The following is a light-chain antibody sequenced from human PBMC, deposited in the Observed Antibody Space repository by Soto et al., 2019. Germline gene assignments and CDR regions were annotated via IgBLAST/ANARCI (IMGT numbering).Light chain of an antibody. CDR3: GTWDSSLHAGV. CDR2: DTD. J-gene: IGLJ3*02. CDR1: TSNLGNND. Sequence: QSVLTQSPSVSAAPGQKVTISCSGSTSNLGNNDVSWYQHVPGTAPKLLIFDTDRRPSGIPDRFSGSKSGTSATLGITGLQTGDEADYYCGTWDSSLHAGVFGGGTKLTVL. V-gene: IGLV1-51*01.